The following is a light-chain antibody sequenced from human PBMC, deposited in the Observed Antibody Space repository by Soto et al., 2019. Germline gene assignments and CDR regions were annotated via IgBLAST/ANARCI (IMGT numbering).Light chain of an antibody. CDR2: GAS. CDR3: EKYGRKPTT. J-gene: IGKJ1*01. Sequence: EVVLTQSPDTVSLSPGERATLSCRASQNFGSSYLAWYQQKRGQAPRFLIYGASSRATGIPDRFSGSGSGTEFRLTRRSLDPEDFAVYYCEKYGRKPTTFGRGTKADMK. V-gene: IGKV3-20*01. CDR1: QNFGSSY.